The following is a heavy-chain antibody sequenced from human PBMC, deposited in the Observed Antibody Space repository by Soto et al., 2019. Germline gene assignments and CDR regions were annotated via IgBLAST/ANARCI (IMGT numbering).Heavy chain of an antibody. J-gene: IGHJ6*02. CDR2: VDSRGST. V-gene: IGHV3-53*01. Sequence: GGSLRLSCAASGFTVSVNYMNWVRQAPGKGLEWVSLVDSRGSTYYADSVKGRFTISRDNSKNTLSLQMNSLRVEDTAVYYCARDQFYGSASSNYIYQYYYGMDVWGQGTTVTVSS. CDR1: GFTVSVNY. CDR3: ARDQFYGSASSNYIYQYYYGMDV. D-gene: IGHD3-10*01.